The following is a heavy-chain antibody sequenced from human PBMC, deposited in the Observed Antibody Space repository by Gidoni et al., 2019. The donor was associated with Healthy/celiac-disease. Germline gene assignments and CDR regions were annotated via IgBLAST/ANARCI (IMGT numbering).Heavy chain of an antibody. D-gene: IGHD3-22*01. CDR3: ARDGGYYDSRDYYYYYYMDV. CDR1: GGSISSGSYY. Sequence: QVQLQESGPGLVKPSQTLSLTCTVSGGSISSGSYYWSWIRQPAGKGLEWIGRIYTSGSTNYNPSLKSRVTISVDTSKNQFSLKLSSVTAADTAVYYCARDGGYYDSRDYYYYYYMDVWGKGTTVTVSS. CDR2: IYTSGST. V-gene: IGHV4-61*02. J-gene: IGHJ6*03.